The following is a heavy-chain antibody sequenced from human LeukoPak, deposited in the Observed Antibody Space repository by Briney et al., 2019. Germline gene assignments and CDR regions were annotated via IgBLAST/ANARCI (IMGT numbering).Heavy chain of an antibody. Sequence: SPSETLSLTCAVYGGSFSGYYWSWICQPPGKGLEWIGEINHSGNTDYNPSLKSRVTISVDTSKNQFSLKLNSVTAADTAVYYCARGQLRLSNWGQGSLIIVSS. J-gene: IGHJ4*02. CDR2: INHSGNT. CDR3: ARGQLRLSN. D-gene: IGHD6-25*01. V-gene: IGHV4-34*01. CDR1: GGSFSGYY.